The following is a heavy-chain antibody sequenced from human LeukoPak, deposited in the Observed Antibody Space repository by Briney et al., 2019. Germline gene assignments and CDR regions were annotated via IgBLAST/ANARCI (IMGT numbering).Heavy chain of an antibody. CDR3: ARAMVRGVPGGGFDP. CDR2: IWYDGSNK. J-gene: IGHJ5*02. CDR1: GLTFSSYG. D-gene: IGHD3-10*01. Sequence: PGGSLRLSCAASGLTFSSYGMHWVRQAPGKGLEWVAVIWYDGSNKYYADSVKGRFTISRDNSKNTLYLQMNSLRAEDTAVYYCARAMVRGVPGGGFDPWGQGTLVTVSS. V-gene: IGHV3-33*01.